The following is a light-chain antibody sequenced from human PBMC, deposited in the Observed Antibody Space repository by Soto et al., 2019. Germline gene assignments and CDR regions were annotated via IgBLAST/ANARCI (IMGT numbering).Light chain of an antibody. CDR3: SSYTSSSTLV. V-gene: IGLV2-14*01. J-gene: IGLJ3*02. CDR2: EGS. CDR1: SSDVGGYNY. Sequence: QSALTQPDSVSGSPGQSITISCTGTSSDVGGYNYVSWYQQHPGKAPKLMIYEGSKRPSGVSNRFSGSKSGNTASLTISGLQAEDEAEYYCSSYTSSSTLVFGGGTKLTVL.